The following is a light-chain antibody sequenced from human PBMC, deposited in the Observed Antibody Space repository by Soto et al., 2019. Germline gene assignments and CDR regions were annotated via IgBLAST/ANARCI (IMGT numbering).Light chain of an antibody. CDR3: YVWKAYSHHRV. V-gene: IGLV3-21*02. CDR2: DDS. CDR1: DIGSQT. J-gene: IGLJ3*02. Sequence: SYELTQPPSLSVAPGQTATITCGGDDIGSQTVHWYRLKPGQAPVLVVHDDSRRPSGTPDRVSGSNSGDTATLTISRVEAGDEANYYCYVWKAYSHHRVFGGGTKLTVL.